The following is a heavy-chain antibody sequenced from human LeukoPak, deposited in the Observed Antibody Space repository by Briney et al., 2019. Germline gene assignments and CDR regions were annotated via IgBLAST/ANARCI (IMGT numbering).Heavy chain of an antibody. CDR2: ISSSGSTI. CDR3: AREGPSSSSVYYYYYMDV. CDR1: GFTFSDYY. V-gene: IGHV3-11*04. Sequence: GGSLRLSCAASGFTFSDYYMSWIRQAPGKGLEWVSYISSSGSTIYYADSVSGRFSISRHNAKNSLYLQMNSLRAEDTAVYYCAREGPSSSSVYYYYYMDVWGKGTTVTVSS. J-gene: IGHJ6*03. D-gene: IGHD6-6*01.